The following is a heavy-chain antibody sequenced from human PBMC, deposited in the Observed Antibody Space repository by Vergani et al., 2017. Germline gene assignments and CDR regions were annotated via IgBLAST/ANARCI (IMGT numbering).Heavy chain of an antibody. Sequence: QVQLVQSGAEVKKPGASVKVSCKASGYTFTGYYMHWVRQAPGQGLEWMGWINPNSGGTNYAQKFQGRVTMTRETSISTAYMERSRLRSDDTAVYYCAKVSVGATYYFDDWGQGTLVTVSS. CDR2: INPNSGGT. J-gene: IGHJ4*02. V-gene: IGHV1-2*02. CDR1: GYTFTGYY. D-gene: IGHD1-26*01. CDR3: AKVSVGATYYFDD.